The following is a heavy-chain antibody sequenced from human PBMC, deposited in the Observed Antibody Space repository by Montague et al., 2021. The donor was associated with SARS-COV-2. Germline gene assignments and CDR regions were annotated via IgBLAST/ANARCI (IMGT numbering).Heavy chain of an antibody. Sequence: SLRLSCAASGFNFGVYEMGWVRQTPGKGLEWVSYINGGSSVMYYADSVMGRFTISRDNAESSLYLQMNSLRAEDTAVYYCAPAVPVADDSWGQGTLVTVSS. CDR3: APAVPVADDS. CDR2: INGGSSVM. J-gene: IGHJ5*02. V-gene: IGHV3-48*03. D-gene: IGHD2-2*01. CDR1: GFNFGVYE.